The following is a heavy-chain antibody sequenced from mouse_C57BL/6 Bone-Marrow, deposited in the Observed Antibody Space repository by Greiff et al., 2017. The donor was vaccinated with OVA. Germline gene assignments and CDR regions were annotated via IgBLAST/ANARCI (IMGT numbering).Heavy chain of an antibody. Sequence: EVQLQQSGPELVKPGASVKISCKASGYSFTGYYMNWVKQSPEKSLEWIGEINPSTGGTTYNQKFKAKATLTVDKSSSTAYMQLKSLTSEDSAVYYSARKQRRLLYFDDWGQGTTLTVSS. CDR1: GYSFTGYY. CDR2: INPSTGGT. J-gene: IGHJ2*01. CDR3: ARKQRRLLYFDD. V-gene: IGHV1-42*01. D-gene: IGHD3-2*02.